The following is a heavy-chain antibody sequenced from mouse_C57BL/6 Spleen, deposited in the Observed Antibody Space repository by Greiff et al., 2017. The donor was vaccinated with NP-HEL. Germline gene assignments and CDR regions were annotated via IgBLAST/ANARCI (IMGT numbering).Heavy chain of an antibody. V-gene: IGHV1-55*01. D-gene: IGHD1-1*01. CDR3: AIYYYGRGFDY. Sequence: VQLQQSGAELVKPGASVKMSCKASGYTFTSYWITWVKQRPGQGLEWIGDIYPGSGSTNYNEKFKSKATLTVDTSSSTAYMQLSSLTSEDSGVYYCAIYYYGRGFDYWGQSTTLTVSS. CDR2: IYPGSGST. CDR1: GYTFTSYW. J-gene: IGHJ2*01.